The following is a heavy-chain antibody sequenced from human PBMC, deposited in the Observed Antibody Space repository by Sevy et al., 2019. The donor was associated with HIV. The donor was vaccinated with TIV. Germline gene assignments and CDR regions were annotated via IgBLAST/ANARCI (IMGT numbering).Heavy chain of an antibody. V-gene: IGHV3-11*06. J-gene: IGHJ6*02. CDR2: ISSSSSYT. Sequence: GGSLRLSCAASGFTFSDYYMSWIRQAPGKGLEWVSYISSSSSYTNYADSVKGRFTISRDNAKNSLYLQMNSLRAEDTAVYYCARESEYSSPEYYYYGMDVWGQGTTVTVSS. CDR3: ARESEYSSPEYYYYGMDV. D-gene: IGHD6-6*01. CDR1: GFTFSDYY.